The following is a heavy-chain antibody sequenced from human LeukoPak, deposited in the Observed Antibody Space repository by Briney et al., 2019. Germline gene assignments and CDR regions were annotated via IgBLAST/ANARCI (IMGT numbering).Heavy chain of an antibody. CDR3: ARRQGYGSASYYFDY. CDR2: IYPGDSDT. Sequence: GESLKISCKGSGYSFTSYWIAWVRQKPGKGLEWMEIIYPGDSDTRYRPSFQGQVTISVDKSSSTAYLQWSSLKASDTAMYYCARRQGYGSASYYFDYWGQGTLVTVSS. J-gene: IGHJ4*02. V-gene: IGHV5-51*01. CDR1: GYSFTSYW. D-gene: IGHD6-19*01.